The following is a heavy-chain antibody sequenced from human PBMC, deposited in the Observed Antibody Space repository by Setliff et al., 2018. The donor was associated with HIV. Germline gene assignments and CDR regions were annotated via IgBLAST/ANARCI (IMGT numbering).Heavy chain of an antibody. D-gene: IGHD3-9*01. CDR1: GYSFINYG. CDR3: ARVRLQGIVTAVGPRDNCLDP. V-gene: IGHV1-18*01. CDR2: ISAYTGHT. J-gene: IGHJ5*02. Sequence: ASVKVSCKASGYSFINYGISWVRQAPGQGLEWMGWISAYTGHTDYASRLLGRVTLTTDTSTSTAYVELRSLSSDDTAVYFCARVRLQGIVTAVGPRDNCLDPWGQGTRVTVSS.